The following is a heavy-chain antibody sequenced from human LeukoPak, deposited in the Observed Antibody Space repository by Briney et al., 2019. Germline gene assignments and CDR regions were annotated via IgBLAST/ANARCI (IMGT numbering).Heavy chain of an antibody. D-gene: IGHD3-10*01. Sequence: GGPLRLSCAASGFTFSRYSMNWVRQAPGKGLEWVSYISSSSTSIYYADSVKGRFTISRDNAKNSLYLQMNSLRDEDTAVYYCAKDRALSYWGQGTLVTVSA. J-gene: IGHJ4*02. CDR2: ISSSSTSI. V-gene: IGHV3-48*02. CDR1: GFTFSRYS. CDR3: AKDRALSY.